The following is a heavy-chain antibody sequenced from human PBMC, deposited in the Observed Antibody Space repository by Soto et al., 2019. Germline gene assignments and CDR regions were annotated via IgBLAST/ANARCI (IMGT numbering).Heavy chain of an antibody. CDR3: AKDVGSFSNYYGMDV. Sequence: TGWSLRLSCAASGFTFSTYGMHWVRQAPGKGLEWVAVLSYDGSNKYYADSVKGRFTISRDNSKNTLYLQMNSLRAEDTAVYYCAKDVGSFSNYYGMDVWGQGTTVTVSS. V-gene: IGHV3-30*18. D-gene: IGHD3-10*01. J-gene: IGHJ6*02. CDR1: GFTFSTYG. CDR2: LSYDGSNK.